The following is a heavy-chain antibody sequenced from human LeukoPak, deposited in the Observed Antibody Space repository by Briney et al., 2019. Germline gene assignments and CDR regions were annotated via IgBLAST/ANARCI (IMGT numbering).Heavy chain of an antibody. Sequence: GGSLRLSCAASGFTFNTYTMNWVRQAPGKGLEWVSSISASSSYLYYADSVKGRFTISRDNAKNSLYLQMNSLRAEDTAVYYCAKSSSGGYGWGQGTLVTVSS. CDR2: ISASSSYL. V-gene: IGHV3-21*01. CDR1: GFTFNTYT. CDR3: AKSSSGGYG. J-gene: IGHJ4*02. D-gene: IGHD3-16*01.